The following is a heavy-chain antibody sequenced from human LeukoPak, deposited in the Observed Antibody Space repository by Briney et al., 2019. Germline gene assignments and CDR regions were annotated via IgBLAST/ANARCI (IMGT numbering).Heavy chain of an antibody. J-gene: IGHJ4*02. D-gene: IGHD3-3*01. CDR3: ARGRITITDEGYYFDY. Sequence: GGSLRLSCAASGFTFSSYGTHWVRQAPGKGLEWVAVIWYDGSNKYYADSVKGRFTISRDNSKNTLYLQMNSLRAEDTAVYYCARGRITITDEGYYFDYWGQGTLVTVSS. CDR1: GFTFSSYG. CDR2: IWYDGSNK. V-gene: IGHV3-33*01.